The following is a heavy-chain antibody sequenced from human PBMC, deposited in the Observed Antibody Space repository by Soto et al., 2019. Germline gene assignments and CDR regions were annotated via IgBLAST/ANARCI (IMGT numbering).Heavy chain of an antibody. CDR1: GYTFTSYG. Sequence: QVQLVQSGAEVKKPGASVKVSCKASGYTFTSYGISWVRQAPGQGLEWMGWISAYNGNTNYAQKLQGRVTMTTDTATSKAYMERRSLRADDTAVYYCEREKEWELLRHYYYGMDVWGQGTTVTVSS. D-gene: IGHD1-26*01. CDR3: EREKEWELLRHYYYGMDV. J-gene: IGHJ6*02. V-gene: IGHV1-18*01. CDR2: ISAYNGNT.